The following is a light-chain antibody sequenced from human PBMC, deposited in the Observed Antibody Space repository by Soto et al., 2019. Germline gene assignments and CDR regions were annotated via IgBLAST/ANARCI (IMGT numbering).Light chain of an antibody. CDR3: QQYNNWPIT. CDR1: QSVNSN. CDR2: GAS. J-gene: IGKJ5*01. V-gene: IGKV3-15*01. Sequence: EIVLTQSPGTLSLSPGERATLSCRASQSVNSNLAWYQQKPGQAPRLLIYGASTRATGVPARFSGSGSGTEFTLSISSLQSEDFAVYYCQQYNNWPITFGQGTRLEIK.